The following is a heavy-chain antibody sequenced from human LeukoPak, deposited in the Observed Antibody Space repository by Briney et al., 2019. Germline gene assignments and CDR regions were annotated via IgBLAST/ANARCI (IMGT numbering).Heavy chain of an antibody. D-gene: IGHD7-27*01. V-gene: IGHV4-34*01. Sequence: SETLSLTCAVYGGSFSGYYWSWIRQPPGKGLEWIGEINHSGSTNYNPSLKSRVTISVDTSKNQFSLKLSSVTAADAAVYYCARDRGLGRSAFDIWGQGTMVTVSS. CDR2: INHSGST. J-gene: IGHJ3*02. CDR1: GGSFSGYY. CDR3: ARDRGLGRSAFDI.